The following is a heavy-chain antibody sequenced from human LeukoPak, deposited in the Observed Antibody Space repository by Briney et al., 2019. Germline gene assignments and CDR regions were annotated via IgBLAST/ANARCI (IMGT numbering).Heavy chain of an antibody. J-gene: IGHJ6*03. CDR1: GFTFSSYG. CDR3: AKDSSSWYFEDYYYMDV. V-gene: IGHV3-23*01. D-gene: IGHD6-13*01. CDR2: ISGSGGST. Sequence: PGGTLRLSCAASGFTFSSYGMSWVRQAPGKGLEWVSAISGSGGSTYYADSVKGRFTISRDNSKNTLYLQMNSLRAEDTAVYYCAKDSSSWYFEDYYYMDVWGKGTTVTISS.